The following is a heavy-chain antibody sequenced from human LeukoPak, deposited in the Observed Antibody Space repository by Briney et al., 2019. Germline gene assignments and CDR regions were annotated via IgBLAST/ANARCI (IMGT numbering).Heavy chain of an antibody. CDR1: GGSISSYY. Sequence: SETLSLTCTVSGGSISSYYWSWIRHPPGKGLEWIGYIYYSGSTNYNPSLRSRVTISVDTSKNQFSLKLSSVTAADTAVYYCASRIAVDGYFDYWGQGTLVTVSS. CDR3: ASRIAVDGYFDY. CDR2: IYYSGST. D-gene: IGHD6-19*01. J-gene: IGHJ4*02. V-gene: IGHV4-59*13.